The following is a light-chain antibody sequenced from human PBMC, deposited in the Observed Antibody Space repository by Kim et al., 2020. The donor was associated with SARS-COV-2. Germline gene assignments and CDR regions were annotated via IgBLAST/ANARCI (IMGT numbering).Light chain of an antibody. J-gene: IGKJ1*01. CDR1: RSVGSW. CDR3: QQYDTFRT. Sequence: DIQMTQSPSTLSVSVGDRVTITCRASRSVGSWLAWFQQKPGKAPKLLIYKASSIASGVPARFSGSGSGTEFTLTISSLQPDDFATYYCQQYDTFRTFGQGTKVDIK. V-gene: IGKV1-5*03. CDR2: KAS.